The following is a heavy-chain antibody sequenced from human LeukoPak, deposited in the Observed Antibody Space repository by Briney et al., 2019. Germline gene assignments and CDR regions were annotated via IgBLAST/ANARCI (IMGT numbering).Heavy chain of an antibody. CDR3: ARENRYCNGGYCSNWFDP. V-gene: IGHV4-61*02. D-gene: IGHD2-15*01. Sequence: SQTLSLTCTVSGDSISSDDYYWSWIRQPAGKGLEWIGRFSASGNSNYNPSLKSRLTISVDTSKNQFSLKLTSVTAADTAVYYCARENRYCNGGYCSNWFDPWGQGTLVTVSS. CDR2: FSASGNS. J-gene: IGHJ5*02. CDR1: GDSISSDDYY.